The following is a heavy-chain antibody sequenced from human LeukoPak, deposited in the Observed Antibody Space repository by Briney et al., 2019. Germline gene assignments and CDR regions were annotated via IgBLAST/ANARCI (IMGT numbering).Heavy chain of an antibody. V-gene: IGHV3-30*03. CDR2: ISYDGSNK. J-gene: IGHJ4*02. CDR3: GSTVTTTLFIDY. D-gene: IGHD4-17*01. CDR1: GFTFSSYG. Sequence: PGGTLRLSCAASGFTFSSYGMHWGRQAPGKGLEWVAVISYDGSNKYYADSVKGRFTISRDNSKNTLYLQMNSLRAEDTAVYYCGSTVTTTLFIDYWGQGTLVTVSS.